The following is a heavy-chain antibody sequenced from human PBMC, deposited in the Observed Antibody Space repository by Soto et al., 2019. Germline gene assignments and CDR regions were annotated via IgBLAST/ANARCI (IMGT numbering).Heavy chain of an antibody. D-gene: IGHD2-2*01. J-gene: IGHJ6*03. V-gene: IGHV5-51*01. CDR3: ARSPCSSTSCYADYYMDV. CDR1: GYSFTSYW. CDR2: IYPGDSDT. Sequence: GESLKISCKGSGYSFTSYWIGWMRQMPGKGLEWMGIIYPGDSDTRYGPSFQGQVTISADKSISTAYLQWSSLKASDTAMYYCARSPCSSTSCYADYYMDVWGKGTSVTVSS.